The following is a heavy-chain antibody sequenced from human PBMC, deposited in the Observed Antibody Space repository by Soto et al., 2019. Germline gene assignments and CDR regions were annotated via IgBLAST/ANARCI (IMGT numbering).Heavy chain of an antibody. CDR3: ARNYYDSSGYYYFDY. CDR2: ISAYNGNT. J-gene: IGHJ4*02. CDR1: GYTFTSYV. Sequence: APVQVSCKASGYTFTSYVISWVRQAPGQGLEWMGWISAYNGNTNYAQKLQGRVTMTTDTSTSTAYMELRSLRSDDTAVYYCARNYYDSSGYYYFDYWGQGTLVTVSS. V-gene: IGHV1-18*01. D-gene: IGHD3-22*01.